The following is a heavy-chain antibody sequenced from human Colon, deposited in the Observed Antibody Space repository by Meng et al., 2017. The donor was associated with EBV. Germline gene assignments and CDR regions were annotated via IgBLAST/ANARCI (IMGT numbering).Heavy chain of an antibody. CDR2: VRYSGTA. CDR3: ARHVYGDSYGF. D-gene: IGHD4-17*01. Sequence: QLLLPEWGPVLLKPSATLSFTCTVSGGSLDNSDYFWDWIRQPPGKGLEWIGSVRYSGTAYYNPSLTSRVTISVDTSKNQFSLNLSSLTAADTAVYYCARHVYGDSYGFWGQGTLVTVSS. CDR1: GGSLDNSDYF. V-gene: IGHV4-39*01. J-gene: IGHJ4*02.